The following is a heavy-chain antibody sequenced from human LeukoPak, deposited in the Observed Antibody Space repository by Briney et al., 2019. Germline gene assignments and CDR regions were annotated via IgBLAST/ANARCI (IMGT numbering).Heavy chain of an antibody. D-gene: IGHD3-9*01. J-gene: IGHJ6*02. V-gene: IGHV1-18*01. Sequence: ASVKVSCKASGYTFTSYGISWVRQAPGQGLEWMGWISAYNGNTNYAQKLQGRVTMTTNTSTSTAYMELRSLRSDDTAVYYCARLSDPMNVLRYLDWLSNPYYYGVDVWGQGTTVTVSS. CDR2: ISAYNGNT. CDR1: GYTFTSYG. CDR3: ARLSDPMNVLRYLDWLSNPYYYGVDV.